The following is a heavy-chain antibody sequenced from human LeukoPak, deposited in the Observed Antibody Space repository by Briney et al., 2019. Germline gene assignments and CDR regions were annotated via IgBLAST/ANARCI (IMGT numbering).Heavy chain of an antibody. CDR3: ARGVYYDFWSGYWPTSVGNWFDP. CDR2: IYYSGST. Sequence: SETLSLTCTVSGGSISSYYWSWIRQPPGKGLEWIGYIYYSGSTNYNPSLKSRVTISVDTSKNQFSLKLSSVTAADTAVYYCARGVYYDFWSGYWPTSVGNWFDPWGQGTLVTVSS. J-gene: IGHJ5*02. CDR1: GGSISSYY. D-gene: IGHD3-3*01. V-gene: IGHV4-59*01.